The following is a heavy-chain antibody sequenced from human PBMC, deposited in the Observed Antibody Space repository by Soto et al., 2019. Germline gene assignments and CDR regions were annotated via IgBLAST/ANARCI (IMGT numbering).Heavy chain of an antibody. Sequence: QVKLVQSGAEVKKPGASGKVSCKASGYTFTSYGISWVRQAPGQGLEWMGWINPYNGNTNDAQKLKGRVTMTTDTSTRTAYMELRSLRSDDTSVYYCARDGGYGLIDYWGQGTLVTVSS. CDR1: GYTFTSYG. CDR2: INPYNGNT. J-gene: IGHJ4*02. V-gene: IGHV1-18*01. D-gene: IGHD5-18*01. CDR3: ARDGGYGLIDY.